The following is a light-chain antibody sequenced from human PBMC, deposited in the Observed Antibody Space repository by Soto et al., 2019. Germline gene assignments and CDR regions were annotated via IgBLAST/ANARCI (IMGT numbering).Light chain of an antibody. CDR1: QSISSW. Sequence: DLPMTQSPSTLSASVGDRVTITCRASQSISSWLAWYQQKPGKAPKLLIYDASSLESGVPSRFSGSGSGTEFTLTISNLQPDDFATYYCQQYNSYSPRYTFGQGTKLEIK. CDR3: QQYNSYSPRYT. J-gene: IGKJ2*01. CDR2: DAS. V-gene: IGKV1-5*01.